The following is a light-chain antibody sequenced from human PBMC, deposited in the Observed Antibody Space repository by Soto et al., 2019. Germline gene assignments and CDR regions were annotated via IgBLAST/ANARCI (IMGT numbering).Light chain of an antibody. Sequence: DIQMTQSPSSLSASVGDRVTITCRASQNIDHHLNWYQHKPGRAPKLLMDAASRMQSGVPSRFSGSGTGTEFTLNINSLQPEDFATYYCQQSYSTTWTFGQGTRVEVK. CDR3: QQSYSTTWT. CDR2: AAS. CDR1: QNIDHH. V-gene: IGKV1-39*01. J-gene: IGKJ1*01.